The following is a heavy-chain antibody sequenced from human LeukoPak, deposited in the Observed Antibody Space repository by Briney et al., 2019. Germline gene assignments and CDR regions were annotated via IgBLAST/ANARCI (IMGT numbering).Heavy chain of an antibody. CDR1: GGTFSSYA. J-gene: IGHJ3*02. V-gene: IGHV1-69*04. CDR3: ARKRWLQGVDAFDI. D-gene: IGHD5-24*01. CDR2: IIPILGIA. Sequence: ASVKVSCKASGGTFSSYAISWVRQAPGQGLEWMGRIIPILGIANYAQKFQGRVTITADKSTSTAYMELSSLRSEDTAVYYCARKRWLQGVDAFDIWGQGTMVTVSS.